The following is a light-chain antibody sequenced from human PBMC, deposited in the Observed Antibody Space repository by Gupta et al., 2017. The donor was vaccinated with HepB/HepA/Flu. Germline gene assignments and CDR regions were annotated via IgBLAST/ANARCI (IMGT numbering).Light chain of an antibody. J-gene: IGKJ3*01. V-gene: IGKV3D-20*01. CDR1: QSVTNNY. CDR3: QQYGNSPQT. Sequence: DTVLTQSPATLSLSPGERATLSCGASQSVTNNYLAWYQQKPGQAPRLLIFDASNRATGIPNRFSGSGSGTDFTLTISRREPEDFAVYYCQQYGNSPQTFGHGTKVDIK. CDR2: DAS.